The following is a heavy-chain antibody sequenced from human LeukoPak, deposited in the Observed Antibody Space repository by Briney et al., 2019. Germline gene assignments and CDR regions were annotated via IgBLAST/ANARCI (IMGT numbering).Heavy chain of an antibody. CDR1: GFTFSSYG. J-gene: IGHJ4*02. V-gene: IGHV3-30*02. CDR3: AKDSTGRGYSGYESDFDY. D-gene: IGHD5-12*01. CDR2: IRYAGSNK. Sequence: PGGSLRLSCAASGFTFSSYGMHWVRQAPGKGLEWVAFIRYAGSNKYYADSVKGRFTISRDNSKNTLYLQMNSLRAEDTAVYYCAKDSTGRGYSGYESDFDYWGQGTLVTVPS.